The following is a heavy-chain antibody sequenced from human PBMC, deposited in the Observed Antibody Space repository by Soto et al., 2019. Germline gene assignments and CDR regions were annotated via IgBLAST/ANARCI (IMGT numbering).Heavy chain of an antibody. CDR3: AKDRLRTTVTTPSY. V-gene: IGHV3-23*01. CDR1: GFTFSSYA. J-gene: IGHJ4*02. D-gene: IGHD4-17*01. CDR2: ISGSGGST. Sequence: GGSLRLSCAASGFTFSSYAMSWVRQAPGKGLEWVSAISGSGGSTYYADSVKGRFTISRDNSKNTLYLQMNSLRAEDTAVYYCAKDRLRTTVTTPSYWGQGTLVTVPQ.